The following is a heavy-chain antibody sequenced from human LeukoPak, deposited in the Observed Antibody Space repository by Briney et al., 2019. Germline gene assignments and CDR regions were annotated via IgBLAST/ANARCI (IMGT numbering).Heavy chain of an antibody. V-gene: IGHV4-59*12. CDR2: IYYSGST. D-gene: IGHD4-17*01. CDR3: ARSRPDYGDYEYFDY. Sequence: SETLSLTCTVSGGSISSYYWSWIRQPPGKGLEWIGYIYYSGSTNYNPSLKSRVTISVDTSKNQFSLKLSSVTAADTAVYYCARSRPDYGDYEYFDYWGQGTLVTVSS. J-gene: IGHJ4*02. CDR1: GGSISSYY.